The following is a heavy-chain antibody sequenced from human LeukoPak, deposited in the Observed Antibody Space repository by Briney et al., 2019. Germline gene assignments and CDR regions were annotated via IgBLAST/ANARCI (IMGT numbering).Heavy chain of an antibody. V-gene: IGHV3-7*01. J-gene: IGHJ4*02. Sequence: QPGGSLRLSCAASGFTFSSYWMSWVRQAPGKGLEWVANIKQDGSEKYYVDSVKGRFTISRDNAKNSLYLQMNSLRAEDTAVYYCASVIAVAGTFGEYYFDYWGQGTLVTVSS. CDR1: GFTFSSYW. CDR2: IKQDGSEK. D-gene: IGHD6-19*01. CDR3: ASVIAVAGTFGEYYFDY.